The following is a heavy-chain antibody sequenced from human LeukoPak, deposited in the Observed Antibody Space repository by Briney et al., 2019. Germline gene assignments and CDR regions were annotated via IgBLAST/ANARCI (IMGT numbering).Heavy chain of an antibody. J-gene: IGHJ4*02. CDR1: GGSISSYY. Sequence: PSETLSLTCTVSGGSISSYYWSWIRQPPGKGLEWIGCIYYSGSTNYNPSLKSRVTILVDTSNNQFSLKLTSLTAADMAVYYCARGRTGRTISFDYWGQGTLVTVSS. CDR3: ARGRTGRTISFDY. CDR2: IYYSGST. D-gene: IGHD5-24*01. V-gene: IGHV4-59*01.